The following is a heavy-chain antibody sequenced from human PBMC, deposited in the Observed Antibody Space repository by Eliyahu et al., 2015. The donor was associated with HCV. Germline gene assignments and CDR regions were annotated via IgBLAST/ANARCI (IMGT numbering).Heavy chain of an antibody. CDR1: GFTFSSYA. Sequence: EVQLVESGGGLVQPGGSLXLSXXXSGFTFSSYALHWVRQAPGKGLEYVSTVSSDGGTTYYADPVKGRFIISRDNSKNILFLQMSSLRAEDTAVYFCVKSPSTVLVLWEYFDYWGQGTLVTVSS. V-gene: IGHV3-64D*08. CDR3: VKSPSTVLVLWEYFDY. CDR2: VSSDGGTT. J-gene: IGHJ4*02. D-gene: IGHD1-26*01.